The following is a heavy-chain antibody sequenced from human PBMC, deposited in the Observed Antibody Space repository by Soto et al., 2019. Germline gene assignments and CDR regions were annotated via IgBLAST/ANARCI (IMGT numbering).Heavy chain of an antibody. V-gene: IGHV3-23*01. D-gene: IGHD3-10*01. CDR3: AKSLLWFGESFLPYFDY. CDR2: TSGSGGST. J-gene: IGHJ4*02. CDR1: GFTFSSYA. Sequence: PGGSLRLSCAASGFTFSSYAMSWVRQAPGKGLEWVSATSGSGGSTYYADSVKGRFTISRDNSKNTLYLKMNSLRAEDTAVYYCAKSLLWFGESFLPYFDYWGQGTLVTVSS.